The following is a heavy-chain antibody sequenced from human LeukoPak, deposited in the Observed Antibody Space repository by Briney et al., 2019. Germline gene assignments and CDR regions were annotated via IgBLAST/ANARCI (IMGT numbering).Heavy chain of an antibody. CDR2: ISSSSSYI. D-gene: IGHD6-6*01. J-gene: IGHJ4*02. CDR1: GFTFSSYS. Sequence: PGGSLRFSCAASGFTFSSYSMNWVRQAPGKGLEWVSSISSSSSYIYYADSVKGRFTISRDNAKNSLYLQMNSLRAEDTAVYYCAREGIAARRGIDYWGQGTLVTVSS. V-gene: IGHV3-21*01. CDR3: AREGIAARRGIDY.